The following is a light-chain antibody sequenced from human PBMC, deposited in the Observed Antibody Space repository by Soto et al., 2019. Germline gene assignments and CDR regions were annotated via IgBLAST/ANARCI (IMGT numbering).Light chain of an antibody. CDR3: SSYTSSSTHV. CDR1: SSDVGGYDY. CDR2: DVN. J-gene: IGLJ1*01. V-gene: IGLV2-14*03. Sequence: QSVLTQPAXVSVSPGQSIAISCTGTSSDVGGYDYVSWYQQLPGKAPTLMIYDVNNRPSGASNRFSGSKSGNTASLTISGLQAEDEADYYCSSYTSSSTHVFGTGTKVTVL.